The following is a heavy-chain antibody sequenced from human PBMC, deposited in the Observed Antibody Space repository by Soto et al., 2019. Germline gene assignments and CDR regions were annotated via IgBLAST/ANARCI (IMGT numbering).Heavy chain of an antibody. CDR3: ASDLRYCTNGVCYTSDY. J-gene: IGHJ4*02. CDR2: MNPNSGNT. V-gene: IGHV1-8*01. D-gene: IGHD2-8*01. Sequence: ASVKVSCKASGYTFTSYDINWVRQATGQGLEWMGWMNPNSGNTGYAQKFQGRVTMTRNTSISTAYMELSSLRSEDTAVYYCASDLRYCTNGVCYTSDYWGQGTLVTVSS. CDR1: GYTFTSYD.